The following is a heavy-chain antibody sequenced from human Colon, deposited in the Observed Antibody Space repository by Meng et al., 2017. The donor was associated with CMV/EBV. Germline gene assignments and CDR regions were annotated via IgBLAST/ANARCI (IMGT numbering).Heavy chain of an antibody. Sequence: QVQPVQSVAGVKKPGASVKVSCKASGYTFTNYYFHWVRQAPGQGLELIGVISCNSGDTAYAQKFQGRFTMTRDTSTRTAYMELISPSSEDTAVYYCSRDGPWGYGGSDYWGQGTLVTVSS. CDR2: ISCNSGDT. CDR1: GYTFTNYY. CDR3: SRDGPWGYGGSDY. V-gene: IGHV1-46*01. J-gene: IGHJ4*02. D-gene: IGHD7-27*01.